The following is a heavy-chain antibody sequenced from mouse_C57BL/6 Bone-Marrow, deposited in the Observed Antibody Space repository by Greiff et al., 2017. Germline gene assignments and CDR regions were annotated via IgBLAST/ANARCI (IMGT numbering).Heavy chain of an antibody. D-gene: IGHD1-1*01. CDR2: IYPGDGDT. V-gene: IGHV1-82*01. Sequence: QVQLQQSGPELVKPGASVKISCKASGYAFSSSWMNWVKQRPGKGLEWIGRIYPGDGDTNYNGKFKGKATLTADKSSSTAYMQLSRLTSEDSAVYFCASDNYCGSRDWYFDVWGTGTTVTVSS. CDR1: GYAFSSSW. CDR3: ASDNYCGSRDWYFDV. J-gene: IGHJ1*03.